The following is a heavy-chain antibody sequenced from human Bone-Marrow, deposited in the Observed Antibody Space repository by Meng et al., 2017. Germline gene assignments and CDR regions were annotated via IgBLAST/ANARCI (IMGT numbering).Heavy chain of an antibody. Sequence: LETLSLTCAVYGGSFSGYYWSWIRQPPGKGLEWIGEINHSGSTNYNPSLESRATISVDTSQNNLSLKLSSVTAADSAVYYCARGPTTMAHDFDYWGQGTLVTVSS. V-gene: IGHV4-34*01. D-gene: IGHD4-11*01. J-gene: IGHJ4*02. CDR3: ARGPTTMAHDFDY. CDR1: GGSFSGYY. CDR2: INHSGST.